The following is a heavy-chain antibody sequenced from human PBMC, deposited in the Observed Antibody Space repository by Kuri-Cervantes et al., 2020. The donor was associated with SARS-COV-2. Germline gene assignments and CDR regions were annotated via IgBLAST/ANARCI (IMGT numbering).Heavy chain of an antibody. V-gene: IGHV3-30*02. CDR1: GFTFSSYG. D-gene: IGHD4-11*01. J-gene: IGHJ3*02. Sequence: GESLKISCAASGFTFSSYGMHWGRQAPGKGLEWVAFIRYDGSNKYYADSVKGRFTISRDNSKNTLYLQMNSLRAEDTAVYYCARAGKLQRQGGGTGAFDIWGQGTMVTVSS. CDR2: IRYDGSNK. CDR3: ARAGKLQRQGGGTGAFDI.